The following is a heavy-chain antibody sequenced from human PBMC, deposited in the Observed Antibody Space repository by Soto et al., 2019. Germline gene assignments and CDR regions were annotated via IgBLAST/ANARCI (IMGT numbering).Heavy chain of an antibody. V-gene: IGHV3-13*04. Sequence: GGSLRLSCAASEFTFSSYSMNWVRQAPGKGLEWVSAIGTAGDTYYPGSVKGRFTISRENAKNSLYLQMNSLRAGDTAVYYCARGRQGHVSQYGMDVWGQGTTVTV. D-gene: IGHD3-16*01. CDR3: ARGRQGHVSQYGMDV. J-gene: IGHJ6*02. CDR1: EFTFSSYS. CDR2: IGTAGDT.